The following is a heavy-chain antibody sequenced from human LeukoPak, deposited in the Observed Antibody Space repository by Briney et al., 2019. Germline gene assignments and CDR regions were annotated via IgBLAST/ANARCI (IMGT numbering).Heavy chain of an antibody. D-gene: IGHD3-3*01. CDR1: GGTFSSYA. J-gene: IGHJ5*02. V-gene: IGHV1-69*01. CDR2: IIPIFGTA. CDR3: ARSRIFGVVVEYNWFDP. Sequence: ASVKVSCKASGGTFSSYAISWVRQAPGQGLGWMGGIIPIFGTANCAQKFQGRVTITADESTSTAYMELSSLRSEDTAVYYCARSRIFGVVVEYNWFDPWGQGTLVTVPS.